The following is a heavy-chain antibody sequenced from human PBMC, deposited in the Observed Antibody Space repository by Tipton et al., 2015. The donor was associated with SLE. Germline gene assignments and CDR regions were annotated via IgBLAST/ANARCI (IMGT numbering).Heavy chain of an antibody. CDR3: ARHAQYCSENSCYVAYLQF. D-gene: IGHD2-15*01. J-gene: IGHJ1*01. CDR2: LHYSGNT. CDR1: GGSVNSNTYY. V-gene: IGHV4-39*01. Sequence: TLSLTCSVSGGSVNSNTYYWSWIRQSPGKGLEWIGSLHYSGNTYYNPSLKSRLTISVDTSKNHCSLKLSSVTAADTAVYYCARHAQYCSENSCYVAYLQFWGQGTLVTVSS.